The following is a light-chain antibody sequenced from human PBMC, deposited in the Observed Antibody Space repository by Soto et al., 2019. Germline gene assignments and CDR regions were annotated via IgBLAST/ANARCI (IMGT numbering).Light chain of an antibody. Sequence: DIQMTQSPSSLSASVGDRVTITCRASQTIHNYLNWYQQKPGKAPRLLIYTASNLQSGVPSSFSGSGSGTDFTLTISGLQREDFATYYCQQTYSVPFTFGPGTKVDLK. J-gene: IGKJ3*01. CDR2: TAS. CDR3: QQTYSVPFT. V-gene: IGKV1-39*01. CDR1: QTIHNY.